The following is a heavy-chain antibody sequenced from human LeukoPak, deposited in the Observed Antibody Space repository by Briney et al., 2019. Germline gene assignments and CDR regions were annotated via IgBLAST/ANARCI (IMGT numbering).Heavy chain of an antibody. J-gene: IGHJ5*02. CDR3: ARGCSGGSCYFKSWFDP. Sequence: ASVKVSCKASGGTFSSYVISWVQQAPGQGLEWMGGIIPIFGTANYAQKFQGRVTITADKSTSTAYMELSSLRSEDTAVYYCARGCSGGSCYFKSWFDPWGQGTLVTVSS. V-gene: IGHV1-69*06. CDR2: IIPIFGTA. CDR1: GGTFSSYV. D-gene: IGHD2-15*01.